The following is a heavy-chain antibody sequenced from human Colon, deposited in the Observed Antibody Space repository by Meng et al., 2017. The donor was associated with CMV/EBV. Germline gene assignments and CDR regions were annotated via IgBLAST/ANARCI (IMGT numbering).Heavy chain of an antibody. CDR3: SRPTAVASSATDY. CDR1: GFIFSDSA. D-gene: IGHD6-19*01. J-gene: IGHJ4*02. V-gene: IGHV3-73*01. CDR2: IRSKANNYAT. Sequence: GESLKISCAASGFIFSDSAMYWVRQASGKGLEWVGRIRSKANNYATTYAASVEGRFTISRDDSKNMVYLEMNSLKIEDTAVYYCSRPTAVASSATDYWGQGTLVTVS.